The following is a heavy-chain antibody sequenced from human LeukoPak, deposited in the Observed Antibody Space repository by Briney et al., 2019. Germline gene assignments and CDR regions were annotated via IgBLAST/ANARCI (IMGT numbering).Heavy chain of an antibody. CDR3: ARGKSGVVDY. Sequence: GGSLRLSCAASGFTFSPYWMHWVRQAPGKGLVWVSRINGDGSSASYADSVKGRVTISRDNAKNTLYLQMNSLRAEDTAVFYCARGKSGVVDYWGQGTLVTVSS. CDR1: GFTFSPYW. V-gene: IGHV3-74*01. CDR2: INGDGSSA. J-gene: IGHJ4*02. D-gene: IGHD3-3*01.